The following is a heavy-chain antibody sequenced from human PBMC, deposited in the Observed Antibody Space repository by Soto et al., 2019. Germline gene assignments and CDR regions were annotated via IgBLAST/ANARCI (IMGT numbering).Heavy chain of an antibody. J-gene: IGHJ4*02. CDR3: ATTVTKGQFDY. Sequence: QVQLVQSGAEVKEPGASVKVSWKTSGYTLTYYGVGWVRQAPGQGLEWMGWIGAYSGNTNYAQNLQGRVAMTTDTSTSTVYMELRSLRSEDTAVYYCATTVTKGQFDYWGQGTLVTVSS. V-gene: IGHV1-18*01. D-gene: IGHD4-17*01. CDR2: IGAYSGNT. CDR1: GYTLTYYG.